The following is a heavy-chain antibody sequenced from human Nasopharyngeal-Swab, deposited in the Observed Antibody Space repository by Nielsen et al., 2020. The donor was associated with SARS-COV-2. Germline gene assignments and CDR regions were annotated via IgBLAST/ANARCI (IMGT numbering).Heavy chain of an antibody. CDR2: MNPNSGNT. D-gene: IGHD5-12*01. Sequence: WVRQAPGQGLEWMGWMNPNSGNTGYAQKFRGRVTITRNTSISTAYMELSSLRSEDTAVYYCARVVGYSGYDLDYWGQGTLVTVSS. J-gene: IGHJ4*02. V-gene: IGHV1-8*03. CDR3: ARVVGYSGYDLDY.